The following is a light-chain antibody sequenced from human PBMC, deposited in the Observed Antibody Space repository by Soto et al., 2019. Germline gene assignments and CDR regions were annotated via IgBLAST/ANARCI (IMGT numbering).Light chain of an antibody. CDR1: SSDVGGYNY. J-gene: IGLJ3*02. CDR3: SSYTSSVTRV. V-gene: IGLV2-14*01. CDR2: EVS. Sequence: QSALTQPASVSGSPGQSITISCTGTSSDVGGYNYVSWYQQYPGKAPKLMIYEVSNRPSGVSHRFSGSKSGNTASLTISGLQAEDEADYYCSSYTSSVTRVFGGGTKVTVL.